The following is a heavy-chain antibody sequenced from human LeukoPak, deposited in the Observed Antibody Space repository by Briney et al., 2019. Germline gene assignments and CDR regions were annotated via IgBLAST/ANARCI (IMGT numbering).Heavy chain of an antibody. J-gene: IGHJ4*02. CDR3: ARDWWGSSTLCSIDY. CDR1: GGSISSYY. Sequence: SETLSLTCTVSGGSISSYYWSWIRQPPGKGLEWIGYIYYSGSTNYNPSLKSRVTISVDTSKNRFSLKLTSVTAADTAVYYCARDWWGSSTLCSIDYWGQGTLVTVSS. V-gene: IGHV4-59*01. D-gene: IGHD6-13*01. CDR2: IYYSGST.